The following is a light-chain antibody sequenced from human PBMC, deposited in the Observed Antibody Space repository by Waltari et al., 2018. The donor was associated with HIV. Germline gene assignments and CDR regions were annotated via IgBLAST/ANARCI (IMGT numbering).Light chain of an antibody. CDR2: GAS. CDR3: QQYNDWLALT. CDR1: HSIFNN. V-gene: IGKV3-15*01. J-gene: IGKJ4*01. Sequence: ILMTQSPATVSVSPGEGVTLSCTASHSIFNNVAWYQQRRGQAPRLVIYGASTRVTGVPDRFSGSGSGTEFTLTISSVQSEDFALYFCQQYNDWLALTFGGGTKVEV.